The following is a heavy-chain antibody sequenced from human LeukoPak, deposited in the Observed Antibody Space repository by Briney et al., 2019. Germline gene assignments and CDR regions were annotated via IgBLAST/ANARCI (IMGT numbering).Heavy chain of an antibody. V-gene: IGHV4-59*01. J-gene: IGHJ6*02. CDR3: ARVGYSYGPLGYYYYGMDV. D-gene: IGHD5-18*01. CDR2: IYYSGST. CDR1: GGSISSYY. Sequence: PSETLSLTCTVSGGSISSYYWSWIRQPPGKGLEWLGYIYYSGSTNYNPSLKSRVTISVDTSKNQFSLKLSSVTAADTAVYYCARVGYSYGPLGYYYYGMDVWGQGTMVTVSS.